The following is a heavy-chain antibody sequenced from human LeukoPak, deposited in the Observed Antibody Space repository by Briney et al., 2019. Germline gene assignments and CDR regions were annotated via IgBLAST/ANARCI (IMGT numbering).Heavy chain of an antibody. J-gene: IGHJ3*02. CDR2: INHSGSL. D-gene: IGHD3-10*01. CDR3: ARDLSDYYGSGSYRPIDAFDI. Sequence: PSETLSLTCAVYGGSFSGYYWSWIRQPPGTGLEWIGEINHSGSLNYNPSLKSRVTISIDTSKNQFSLKLSPVTAADTAVYYCARDLSDYYGSGSYRPIDAFDIWGQGTMVTVSS. V-gene: IGHV4-34*01. CDR1: GGSFSGYY.